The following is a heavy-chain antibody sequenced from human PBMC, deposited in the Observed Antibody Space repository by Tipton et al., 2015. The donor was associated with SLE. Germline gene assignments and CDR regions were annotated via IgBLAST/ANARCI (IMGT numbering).Heavy chain of an antibody. CDR3: AKAPTGAAALDY. D-gene: IGHD6-13*01. J-gene: IGHJ4*02. V-gene: IGHV3-9*01. CDR2: ISWNSGSI. CDR1: GFTFDDYA. Sequence: SLRLSCAASGFTFDDYAMHWVRQAPGKGLEWVSGISWNSGSIGYADSVKGRFTISIDNAKNSLYLQMNSLRAEDTALYYCAKAPTGAAALDYWGQGTLVTVSS.